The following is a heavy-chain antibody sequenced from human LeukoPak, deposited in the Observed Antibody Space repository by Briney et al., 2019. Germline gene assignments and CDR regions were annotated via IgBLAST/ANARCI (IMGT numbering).Heavy chain of an antibody. CDR2: INPNIGNT. CDR1: GYTFTSYG. J-gene: IGHJ4*02. V-gene: IGHV1-8*03. CDR3: ARGRCVGSTNCYYFDS. D-gene: IGHD2-8*01. Sequence: ASVKVSCKASGYTFTSYGINWVRQAPGEGLEWMGWINPNIGNTGYAQKFQGRVTITRDTSISTAYMELSSLRSEDTAVYYCARGRCVGSTNCYYFDSWGQGTLVTVSS.